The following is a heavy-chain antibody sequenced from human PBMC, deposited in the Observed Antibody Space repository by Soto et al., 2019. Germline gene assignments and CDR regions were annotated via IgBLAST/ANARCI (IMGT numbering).Heavy chain of an antibody. Sequence: QLQLQESGPGLATPSETLSLTCTVSGGSIRSSSSYWGWIRQSPGQGPEWIGAIFYTATTYYNPSLKVRIIMFVNSSKIHFSLYLNSGPAADPAVYYCARHHWPGVVEAATPVWYFDDWGLGALVTVSS. CDR1: GGSIRSSSSY. CDR3: ARHHWPGVVEAATPVWYFDD. V-gene: IGHV4-39*01. J-gene: IGHJ4*02. D-gene: IGHD2-15*01. CDR2: IFYTATT.